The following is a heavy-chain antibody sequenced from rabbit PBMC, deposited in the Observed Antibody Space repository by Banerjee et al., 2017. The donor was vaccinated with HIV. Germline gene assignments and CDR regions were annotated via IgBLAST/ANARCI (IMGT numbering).Heavy chain of an antibody. V-gene: IGHV1S45*01. Sequence: QQQLEESGGGLVKPEGSLTLTCTASGFSFSSGQCMCWVRQAPGKGLEWISCIGGSSSGFTYSATWAKGRFTCSKTSSTTVTLQMTSLTVADTATYFCARDTGSSFSSYGMDLWGPGTLVTVS. CDR1: GFSFSSGQC. CDR2: IGGSSSGFT. J-gene: IGHJ6*01. CDR3: ARDTGSSFSSYGMDL. D-gene: IGHD8-1*01.